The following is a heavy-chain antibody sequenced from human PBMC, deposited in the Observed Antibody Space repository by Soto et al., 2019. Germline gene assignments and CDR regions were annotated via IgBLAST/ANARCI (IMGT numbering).Heavy chain of an antibody. V-gene: IGHV3-74*01. CDR3: TRDAYYDFWSGYSAYYYYYMDV. J-gene: IGHJ6*03. CDR2: INGDGSST. CDR1: GFTFSSYW. D-gene: IGHD3-3*01. Sequence: GSLRLSYAASGFTFSSYWMHWVRQAPGKGLVWVSRINGDGSSTTHADSVRGRFTISRDNTKNTLYLQMNSLRAEDTAVYYCTRDAYYDFWSGYSAYYYYYMDVWGKGTTVTVSS.